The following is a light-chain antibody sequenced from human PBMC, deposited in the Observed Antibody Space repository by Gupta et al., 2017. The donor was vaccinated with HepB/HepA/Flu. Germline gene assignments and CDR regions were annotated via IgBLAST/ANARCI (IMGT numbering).Light chain of an antibody. Sequence: DIQLTQSTSFLSASVGDRVTITCRASQGIDSNLVSYQQKPGKAPKVLIFSASTVKSAVPLRLSGGGSGTEFTLRIISLLPEDFATYYCRQRCGSPPTFGGGTKVGI. V-gene: IGKV1-9*01. CDR1: QGIDSN. J-gene: IGKJ4*01. CDR2: SAS. CDR3: RQRCGSPPT.